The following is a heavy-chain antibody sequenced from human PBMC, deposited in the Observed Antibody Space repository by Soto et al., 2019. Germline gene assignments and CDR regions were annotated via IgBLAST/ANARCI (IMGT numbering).Heavy chain of an antibody. Sequence: PSETLSLTCTVSGGSITSYYWSWIRQFPGKGLEWIGYIYYSGSTNYNPSLNSRVTISVDTSKNQFSPKLTSVTAADTAVYYCARGNYFGSGSYKHWGQGTLVTVSS. CDR2: IYYSGST. D-gene: IGHD3-10*01. CDR1: GGSITSYY. CDR3: ARGNYFGSGSYKH. J-gene: IGHJ4*02. V-gene: IGHV4-59*01.